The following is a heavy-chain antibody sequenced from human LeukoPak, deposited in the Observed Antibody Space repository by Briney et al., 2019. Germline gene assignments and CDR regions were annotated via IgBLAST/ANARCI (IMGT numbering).Heavy chain of an antibody. J-gene: IGHJ5*02. D-gene: IGHD3-10*01. CDR1: GGSISTGDYY. CDR2: IYYSGST. V-gene: IGHV4-30-4*01. CDR3: AYSFRRFGEFDN. Sequence: PSETLSLTCTVSGGSISTGDYYWSWIRQPPGKALEWIGYIYYSGSTYYNPSLKSRLTISLDTSNHQFSLRLNSVTAADTAVYYCAYSFRRFGEFDNWGRGTLVTVSS.